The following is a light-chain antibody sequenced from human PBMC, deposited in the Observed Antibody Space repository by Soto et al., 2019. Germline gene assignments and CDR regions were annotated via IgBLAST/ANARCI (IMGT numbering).Light chain of an antibody. CDR2: GVT. V-gene: IGLV2-14*01. CDR1: SSDVGAYDY. CDR3: RSYTSSNSLV. J-gene: IGLJ3*02. Sequence: QSALTQPASVSGSPGQSITISCTGTSSDVGAYDYVSWYQQHPGKAHKLLIYGVTNRPSGVSDRFSGSKSGNSASLTISGLQADDEADYHCRSYTSSNSLVFGGGTKLTVL.